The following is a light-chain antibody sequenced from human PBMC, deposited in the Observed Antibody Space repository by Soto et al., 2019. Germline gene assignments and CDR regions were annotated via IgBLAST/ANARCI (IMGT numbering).Light chain of an antibody. V-gene: IGKV3-11*01. CDR2: DAA. Sequence: EIVLTQSPATLSLSPGERATLSCRSSQSLRSHVAWYQHRSGQAPRLLNYDAANWATGIPARFSGSGSGTDFTLTISSVEDEDLVVYYCKQRSTCPPVPFCGGTQGES. CDR1: QSLRSH. J-gene: IGKJ4*01. CDR3: KQRSTCPPVP.